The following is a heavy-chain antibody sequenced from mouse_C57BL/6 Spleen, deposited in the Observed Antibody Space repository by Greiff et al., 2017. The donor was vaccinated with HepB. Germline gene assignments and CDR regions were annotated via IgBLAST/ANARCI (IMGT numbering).Heavy chain of an antibody. J-gene: IGHJ2*01. CDR3: ARQGTGYYFDY. D-gene: IGHD4-1*01. CDR1: GFTFSDYG. V-gene: IGHV5-17*01. CDR2: ISSGSSTI. Sequence: EVKLMESGGGLVKPGGSLKLSCAASGFTFSDYGMHWVRQAPEKGLEWVAYISSGSSTIYYADTVKGRFTISRDNAKNTLFLQMTSLRSEDTAMYYCARQGTGYYFDYWGQGTTLTVSS.